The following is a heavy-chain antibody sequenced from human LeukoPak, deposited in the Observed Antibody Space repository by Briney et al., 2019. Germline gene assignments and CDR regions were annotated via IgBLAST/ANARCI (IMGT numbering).Heavy chain of an antibody. CDR3: ARNRPIAVAGDYYYCYGMDV. D-gene: IGHD6-19*01. J-gene: IGHJ6*02. Sequence: GASVKVSCKASGYTFTGYYMHWVRQAPGQGLEWMGWINPNSGGTNYAQRFQGRVTMTRDTSISTAYMELSRLRSDDTAVYYCARNRPIAVAGDYYYCYGMDVWGQGTTVTVSS. CDR2: INPNSGGT. CDR1: GYTFTGYY. V-gene: IGHV1-2*02.